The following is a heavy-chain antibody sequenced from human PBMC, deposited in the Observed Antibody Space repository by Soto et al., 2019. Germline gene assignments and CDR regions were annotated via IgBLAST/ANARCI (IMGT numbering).Heavy chain of an antibody. CDR2: IYYSGST. J-gene: IGHJ6*02. Sequence: QVQLQESGPGLVKPSQTLSLTCTVSGGSISSGGYYWCWSRQHPGKGVGWIGYIYYSGSTYYNPSLTSRVPISVNTYTNPFSPKMSSVTAADTAVYYGDRVVTITGTTNYYCGMDVWGQGTTVTVSS. D-gene: IGHD1-7*01. V-gene: IGHV4-31*03. CDR1: GGSISSGGYY. CDR3: DRVVTITGTTNYYCGMDV.